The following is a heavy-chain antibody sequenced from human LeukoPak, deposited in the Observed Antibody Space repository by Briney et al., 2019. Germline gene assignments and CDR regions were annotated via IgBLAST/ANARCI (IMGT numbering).Heavy chain of an antibody. Sequence: APVKVSCKASGYTFTSYYMHWVRQAPGQGLEWMGIINPSGGSTSYAQKFQGRVTMTRDTSTSTVYMELSSLRSEDTAVYYCARVARYCSSTSCYHPRYYYYYMDVWGKGTTVTVSS. CDR3: ARVARYCSSTSCYHPRYYYYYMDV. D-gene: IGHD2-2*01. V-gene: IGHV1-46*01. J-gene: IGHJ6*03. CDR1: GYTFTSYY. CDR2: INPSGGST.